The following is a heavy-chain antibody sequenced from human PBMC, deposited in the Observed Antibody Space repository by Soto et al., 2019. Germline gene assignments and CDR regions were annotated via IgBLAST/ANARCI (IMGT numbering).Heavy chain of an antibody. CDR1: GYSISSGYY. CDR3: ARGTGEYYYYSYGMDV. D-gene: IGHD3-10*01. V-gene: IGHV4-38-2*01. J-gene: IGHJ6*02. CDR2: IYHSGST. Sequence: ATLSLTCAVSGYSISSGYYWCCIRQPPGKGLEWIGSIYHSGSTYYNPSLKSRVTISVDTSKNQFSLKLSSVTAADTAVYYCARGTGEYYYYSYGMDVWGQGTTVTVSS.